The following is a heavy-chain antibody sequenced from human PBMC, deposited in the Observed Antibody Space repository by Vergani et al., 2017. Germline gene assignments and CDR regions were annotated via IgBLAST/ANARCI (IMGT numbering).Heavy chain of an antibody. CDR1: GFTFSSYW. CDR2: IKQDGSEE. Sequence: EVQLVESGGGLVQPGGSLRLSCAASGFTFSSYWMSWVRQAPGKGLEWVANIKQDGSEEYYVDSVKGRFTISRDNAKNSLYLQMNSLRAEDTAVYYCARDFTVQLEPRSDYMDVWGKGTTVTVSS. J-gene: IGHJ6*03. V-gene: IGHV3-7*01. CDR3: ARDFTVQLEPRSDYMDV. D-gene: IGHD1-1*01.